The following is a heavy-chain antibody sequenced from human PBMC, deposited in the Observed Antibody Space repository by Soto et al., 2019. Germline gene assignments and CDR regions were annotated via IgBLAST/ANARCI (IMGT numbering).Heavy chain of an antibody. CDR2: IYHSVNI. J-gene: IGHJ5*02. V-gene: IGHV4-30-2*01. CDR1: GGSISSGGYS. Sequence: QLQLQESGSGLVKPSQTLSLTCAVSGGSISSGGYSWSWIRQPPGKGLEWIGYIYHSVNIYYNPFLKSRVAIPVDRSKNQFSLKLSSVTAAHTAVYYFARIPSPWAQVTLVTVSS. CDR3: ARIPSP. D-gene: IGHD2-21*01.